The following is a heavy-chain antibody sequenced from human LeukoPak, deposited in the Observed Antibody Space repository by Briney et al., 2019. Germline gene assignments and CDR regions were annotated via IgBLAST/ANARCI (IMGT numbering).Heavy chain of an antibody. CDR2: IIPIFGTA. CDR1: GGTFSSYA. CDR3: AVDLPRTAAGTDY. V-gene: IGHV1-69*13. D-gene: IGHD6-13*01. Sequence: SVNVSCKASGGTFSSYAISWVRQAPGQGLEWMGGIIPIFGTANYAQKFQGRVTITADESTSTAYMELSSLRSEDTAVYYCAVDLPRTAAGTDYWGQGTLVTVSS. J-gene: IGHJ4*02.